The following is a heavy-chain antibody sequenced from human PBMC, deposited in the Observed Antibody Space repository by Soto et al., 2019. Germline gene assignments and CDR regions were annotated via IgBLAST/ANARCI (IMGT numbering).Heavy chain of an antibody. J-gene: IGHJ4*02. CDR1: GFTFSSFG. CDR2: ASYDGSYK. D-gene: IGHD5-12*01. Sequence: QVQLVESGGGVVQPGRSLRLCYAASGFTFSSFGMHWVRQAPGKGLEWVAVASYDGSYKYYADSVKGRFTISRDNSKNTLYLQMNSLRAEDTAVYYCAKERSVVATTPDFDYWGQGTLVTVSS. CDR3: AKERSVVATTPDFDY. V-gene: IGHV3-30*18.